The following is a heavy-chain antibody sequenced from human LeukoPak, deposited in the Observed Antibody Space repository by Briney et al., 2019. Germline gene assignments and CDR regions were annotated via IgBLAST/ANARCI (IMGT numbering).Heavy chain of an antibody. D-gene: IGHD6-13*01. CDR3: AREGASSIAAAGTRFDY. CDR2: ISAYNGNT. CDR1: GYTFTSYG. V-gene: IGHV1-18*01. Sequence: ASVKVSCKASGYTFTSYGISWVRQAPGQGLEWMGWISAYNGNTNYAQKLQGRVTMTTDTSTSTAYMGLRSLRSDDTAVYYCAREGASSIAAAGTRFDYWGQGTLVTVSS. J-gene: IGHJ4*02.